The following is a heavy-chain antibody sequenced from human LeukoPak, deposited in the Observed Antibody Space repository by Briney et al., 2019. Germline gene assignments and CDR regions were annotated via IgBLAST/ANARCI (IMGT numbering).Heavy chain of an antibody. D-gene: IGHD3-10*01. CDR3: ASEAYYYGSGVTGGAFDI. CDR2: INPNSGGT. CDR1: GYTFTGYY. Sequence: ASVKVSCKASGYTFTGYYMHWVRPPPGQGLEWMGWINPNSGGTNYAQKFQGSVTMTRDTYISTAYMELSRLRSDDTAVYYCASEAYYYGSGVTGGAFDIWGQGTMVTVSS. J-gene: IGHJ3*02. V-gene: IGHV1-2*02.